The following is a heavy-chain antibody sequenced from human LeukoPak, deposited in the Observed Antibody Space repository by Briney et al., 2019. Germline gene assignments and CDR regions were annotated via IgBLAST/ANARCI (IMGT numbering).Heavy chain of an antibody. J-gene: IGHJ4*02. Sequence: EWMGGFDPEDGETIYAQKFQGRVTMTEDTSTDTAYMELSSLRSEDTAVYYCATDPLYGYGYWGQGTLVTVSS. D-gene: IGHD5-18*01. CDR3: ATDPLYGYGY. CDR2: FDPEDGET. V-gene: IGHV1-24*01.